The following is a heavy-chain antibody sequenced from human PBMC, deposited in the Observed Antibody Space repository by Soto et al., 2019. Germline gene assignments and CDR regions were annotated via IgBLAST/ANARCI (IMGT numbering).Heavy chain of an antibody. V-gene: IGHV4-4*02. Sequence: QVQLQESGPGLVKPSGTLSLTCAVSNGSITSGNWWSWVRQPPGKGLEWIGDIYQTGSTNYNPSLRSRVIISVDKSKNNFSLSLSSVTAADTDVYFCARVWGALAPIAGWFGPWGRGILVTVSS. CDR2: IYQTGST. CDR3: ARVWGALAPIAGWFGP. D-gene: IGHD3-16*01. J-gene: IGHJ5*02. CDR1: NGSITSGNW.